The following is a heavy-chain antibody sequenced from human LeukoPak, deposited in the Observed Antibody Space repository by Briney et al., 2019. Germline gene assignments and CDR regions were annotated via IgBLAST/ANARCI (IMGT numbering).Heavy chain of an antibody. D-gene: IGHD7-27*01. V-gene: IGHV4-30-4*08. CDR2: IYYSGST. J-gene: IGHJ5*02. CDR3: ARDAHWGLGWFDP. CDR1: GGSISSYY. Sequence: PSETLFLTCTVSGGSISSYYWSWIRQPPGKGLEWIGYIYYSGSTYYNPSLKSRVTISVDTSKNQFSLKLSSVTAADTAVYYCARDAHWGLGWFDPWGQGTLVTVSS.